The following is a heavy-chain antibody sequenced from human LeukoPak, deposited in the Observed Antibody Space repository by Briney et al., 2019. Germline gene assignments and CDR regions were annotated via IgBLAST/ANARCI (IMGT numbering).Heavy chain of an antibody. D-gene: IGHD2-8*01. CDR2: IYYSGST. V-gene: IGHV4-59*08. CDR3: ARMVYARDSWFDP. Sequence: SETLSLTCTVSGGSISSYYWSWIRQPPGKGLEWIGYIYYSGSTNYNPSLKSRVTISVDTSKNQFSLKLSSVTAADTAVYYCARMVYARDSWFDPWGQGTLVTVSS. J-gene: IGHJ5*02. CDR1: GGSISSYY.